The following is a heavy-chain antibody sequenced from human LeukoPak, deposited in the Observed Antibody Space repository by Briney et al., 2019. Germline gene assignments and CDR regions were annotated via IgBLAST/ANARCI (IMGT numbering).Heavy chain of an antibody. CDR3: ARYGGSGDTGGYFDY. Sequence: SETLSLTCTVSGASISSYYWSWIRQPAGKGLEWIGRIYGRGNTNYNPSLKSRVSMSADTSKNQFSLRLNSVTAADTAVYYCARYGGSGDTGGYFDYWGQGTLVTVSS. J-gene: IGHJ4*02. CDR2: IYGRGNT. CDR1: GASISSYY. D-gene: IGHD2-21*02. V-gene: IGHV4-4*07.